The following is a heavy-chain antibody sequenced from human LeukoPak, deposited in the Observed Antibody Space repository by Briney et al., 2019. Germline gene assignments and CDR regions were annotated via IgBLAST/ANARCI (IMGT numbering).Heavy chain of an antibody. CDR1: GFTFSSYW. CDR3: ARIYDILTGYAVGLG. V-gene: IGHV3-74*01. Sequence: GGSLRLSCAASGFTFSSYWMHWVRQAPGKGLVWVSRINSDGSSTSYADSVKGRFTISRDNAKNTLYLQMNSLRAEDTAVYYCARIYDILTGYAVGLGWGQGTLVTVSS. CDR2: INSDGSST. D-gene: IGHD3-9*01. J-gene: IGHJ4*02.